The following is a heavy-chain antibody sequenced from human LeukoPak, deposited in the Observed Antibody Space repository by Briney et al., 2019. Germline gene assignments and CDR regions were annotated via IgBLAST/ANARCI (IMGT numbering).Heavy chain of an antibody. Sequence: ASVKVSCKASGYTFTGYYIHWVRQAPGQGLEWMGWINPGSGRTTYAQNYQDRVTMTRDTSTSTSYMELSSLRSDDRAVYYCARSLDTAMVTFDYWGQGTLVTVSP. CDR3: ARSLDTAMVTFDY. CDR1: GYTFTGYY. CDR2: INPGSGRT. V-gene: IGHV1-2*02. J-gene: IGHJ4*02. D-gene: IGHD5-18*01.